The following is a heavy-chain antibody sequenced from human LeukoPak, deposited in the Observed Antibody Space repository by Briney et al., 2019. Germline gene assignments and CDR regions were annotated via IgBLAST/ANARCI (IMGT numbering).Heavy chain of an antibody. CDR3: ARVIAVAGTTGYYYMDV. D-gene: IGHD6-19*01. J-gene: IGHJ6*03. CDR1: GGSISNYY. V-gene: IGHV4-59*12. Sequence: PSETLSLTCTVSGGSISNYYWTWIRQPPGKGLEWIGYIYYSGSIKYNPSLKSRVTISVDKSKNQFSLKLSSVTAADTAVYYCARVIAVAGTTGYYYMDVWGKGTTVTVSS. CDR2: IYYSGSI.